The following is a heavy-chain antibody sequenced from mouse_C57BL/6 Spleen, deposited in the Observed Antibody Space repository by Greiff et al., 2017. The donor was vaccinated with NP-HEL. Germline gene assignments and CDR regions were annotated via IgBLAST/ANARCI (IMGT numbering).Heavy chain of an antibody. D-gene: IGHD2-2*01. CDR2: FYPRVGST. J-gene: IGHJ3*01. CDR1: GYTFISYD. V-gene: IGHV1-85*01. CDR3: ARGGYDASFAY. Sequence: QVQLQQSGPELVKPGASVRLSCKASGYTFISYDLNWLKQRPGLGLEWIGWFYPRVGSTKSNEKFKGKATLTVDTSSSTAYMELHSLTSEDSAVYFCARGGYDASFAYWGQGTLVTVSA.